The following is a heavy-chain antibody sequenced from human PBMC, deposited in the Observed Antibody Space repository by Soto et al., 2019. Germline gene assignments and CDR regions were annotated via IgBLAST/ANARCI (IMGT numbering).Heavy chain of an antibody. D-gene: IGHD2-21*01. V-gene: IGHV1-8*01. CDR1: GYTFTSYD. CDR2: MNPDSGNT. CDR3: AYSVGGSNVNFDY. J-gene: IGHJ4*02. Sequence: QVQLVQSGAEVRTPGASGKVSCKASGYTFTSYDINWVRQATGQGPEWMGWMNPDSGNTGYVQKFQGRVTMTRNTAISTASMELSSLISEDTSVDYCAYSVGGSNVNFDYWGQGTLVTVSS.